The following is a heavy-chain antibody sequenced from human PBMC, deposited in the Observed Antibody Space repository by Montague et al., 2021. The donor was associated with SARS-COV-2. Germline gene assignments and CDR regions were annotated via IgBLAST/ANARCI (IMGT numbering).Heavy chain of an antibody. CDR3: AREGTVPGPRGIYFDD. CDR1: GDSVSSNSAA. Sequence: CAISGDSVSSNSAAWNWIRQSPSGGLEWLGRTYYRSKWYTDYAPPVKTRITITPDTFNNQFSLHLNSVTPGDTAVYYCAREGTVPGPRGIYFDDWGQGTQVTVSS. J-gene: IGHJ4*02. D-gene: IGHD1-1*01. CDR2: TYYRSKWYT. V-gene: IGHV6-1*01.